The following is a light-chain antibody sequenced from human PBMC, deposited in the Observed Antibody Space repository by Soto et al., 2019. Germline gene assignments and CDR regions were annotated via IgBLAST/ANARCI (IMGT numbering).Light chain of an antibody. CDR1: SRDVGGYNY. CDR2: EVS. V-gene: IGLV2-14*01. Sequence: QSALTQPASVSGSPGQSITISCTGTSRDVGGYNYVSWHQQHPGKAPKVIITEVSNRPSGVSNRFSGSKSGNTASLTISGLQAEEEADYYCSSYISSSTFVVFGGGTKVPVL. CDR3: SSYISSSTFVV. J-gene: IGLJ2*01.